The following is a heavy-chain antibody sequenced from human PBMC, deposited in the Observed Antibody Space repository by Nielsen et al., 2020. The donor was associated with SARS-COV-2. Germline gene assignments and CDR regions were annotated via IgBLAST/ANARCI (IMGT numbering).Heavy chain of an antibody. J-gene: IGHJ6*02. CDR2: ISAYNGNT. Sequence: ASVKVSCKASGYTFTSYGISWVRQAPGQGLEWMGWISAYNGNTNYAQKLQGRVTKTTDTSTSTAYMELRSLRSDDTAVYYCARDLSGAAAGVSPLHYYYYGMDVWGQGTTVTVSS. CDR3: ARDLSGAAAGVSPLHYYYYGMDV. CDR1: GYTFTSYG. V-gene: IGHV1-18*01. D-gene: IGHD6-13*01.